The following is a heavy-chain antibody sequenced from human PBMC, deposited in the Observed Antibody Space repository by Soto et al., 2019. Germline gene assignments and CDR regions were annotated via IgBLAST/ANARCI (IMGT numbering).Heavy chain of an antibody. CDR1: NGSVSSGTYS. V-gene: IGHV4-30-2*01. J-gene: IGHJ6*04. CDR3: ARGHYYYGMDV. Sequence: SETLSLTCSVSNGSVSSGTYSWSWVRQPPGKGLEWIGYIYYSGTTYYTPSLKSRLTMSMDRANDHFSLNLTSVTAADTAVYFCARGHYYYGMDVWGKGITVTVSS. CDR2: IYYSGTT.